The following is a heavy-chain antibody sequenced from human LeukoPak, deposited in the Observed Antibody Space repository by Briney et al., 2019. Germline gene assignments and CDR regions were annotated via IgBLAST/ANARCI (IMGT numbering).Heavy chain of an antibody. CDR3: AIDVAYDRFDP. Sequence: PGGSLRLSCAASGFTFRNSWMAWIRQAPGKGLQWLGNINGDGGVVNYVDSVNGRFTISRDNAKNSLSLEMNKLRVDDTGVYYCAIDVAYDRFDPWGQGTLVTVSS. CDR2: INGDGGVV. D-gene: IGHD5-12*01. V-gene: IGHV3-7*01. CDR1: GFTFRNSW. J-gene: IGHJ5*02.